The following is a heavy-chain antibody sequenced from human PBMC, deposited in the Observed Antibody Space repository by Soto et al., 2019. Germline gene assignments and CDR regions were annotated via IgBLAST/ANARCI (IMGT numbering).Heavy chain of an antibody. J-gene: IGHJ4*02. CDR2: IYHSGST. V-gene: IGHV4-4*02. Sequence: QVQLQESGPGLVKPSGTLSLTCAVSSGSISSSNWWSWVRQPPGKGLEWIGEIYHSGSTNYNPSLKGRVPIPVNKSKTPSPLKLASVTAGDTAVYYGAAGLYSSGGYPIDYWGQETLVTVSS. CDR1: SGSISSSNW. CDR3: AAGLYSSGGYPIDY. D-gene: IGHD6-19*01.